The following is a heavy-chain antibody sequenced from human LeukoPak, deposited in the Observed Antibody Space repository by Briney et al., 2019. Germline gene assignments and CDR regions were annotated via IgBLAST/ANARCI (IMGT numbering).Heavy chain of an antibody. J-gene: IGHJ6*02. D-gene: IGHD3-3*01. Sequence: SETLSLTCAVYGGSFSCYYWSWIRQPAGKGLEWIGRIYTSGSTNYNPSLKSRVTMSVDTSKNQFSLKLSSVTAADTAVYYCARDLSDFWSGYLNYYYYYGMDVWGQGTTVTVSS. CDR2: IYTSGST. CDR3: ARDLSDFWSGYLNYYYYYGMDV. V-gene: IGHV4-4*07. CDR1: GGSFSCYY.